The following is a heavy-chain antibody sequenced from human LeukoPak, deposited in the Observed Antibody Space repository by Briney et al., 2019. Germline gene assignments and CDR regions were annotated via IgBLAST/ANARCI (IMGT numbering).Heavy chain of an antibody. CDR1: GFTFSRYS. V-gene: IGHV3-21*01. D-gene: IGHD2-2*01. CDR3: ARDPPLGSCSTISCPHLDY. CDR2: ISSSSSFI. Sequence: KPGGSLRLSCAASGFTFSRYSMSWVRQAPGKGLEWVSSISSSSSFIYYADSVKGRFTISRDNAKNSLYLQMNSLRAEDTAVYYCARDPPLGSCSTISCPHLDYWGQGTLVTVSS. J-gene: IGHJ4*02.